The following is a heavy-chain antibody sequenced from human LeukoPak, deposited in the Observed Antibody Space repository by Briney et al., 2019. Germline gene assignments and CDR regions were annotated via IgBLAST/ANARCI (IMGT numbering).Heavy chain of an antibody. Sequence: GGSLRLSCAASGFTFSSYAMSWVRQAPGKGLEWVSAISGSGGSTYYADSVKGRFTISRDNSKNTLYLQMNSLRAEDTAVYYCAREYCGGDCYSALDYWGQGTLVTVSS. CDR1: GFTFSSYA. J-gene: IGHJ4*02. CDR2: ISGSGGST. V-gene: IGHV3-23*01. CDR3: AREYCGGDCYSALDY. D-gene: IGHD2-21*01.